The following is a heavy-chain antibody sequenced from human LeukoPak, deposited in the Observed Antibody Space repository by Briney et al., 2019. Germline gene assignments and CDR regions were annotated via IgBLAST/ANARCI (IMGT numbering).Heavy chain of an antibody. D-gene: IGHD3-10*01. CDR2: SNAGNGNT. Sequence: ASVKVCCKASGYTFTSYVMHWVSQAPGQRLEWMGWSNAGNGNTKYSQKFQGRVTITRDTSASTAYMELSSLRSEDTAVYYCARGPGRRYYGSAELEYRGQGALVTVSS. J-gene: IGHJ4*02. V-gene: IGHV1-3*01. CDR1: GYTFTSYV. CDR3: ARGPGRRYYGSAELEY.